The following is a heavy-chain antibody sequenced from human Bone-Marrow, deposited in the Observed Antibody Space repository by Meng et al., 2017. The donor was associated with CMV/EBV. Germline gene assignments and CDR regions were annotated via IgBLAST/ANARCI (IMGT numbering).Heavy chain of an antibody. CDR1: EFTFSSHW. CDR2: INTDATVR. J-gene: IGHJ4*02. CDR3: PRNPHFGALDH. Sequence: GESLKISCVVSEFTFSSHWMSWVRQAPGKGLEWLANINTDATVRDYVDSVKGRFTISRDNSKNPAYLQMNSLRADDTAVYYCPRNPHFGALDHWGQGTLVTVSS. D-gene: IGHD3-10*01. V-gene: IGHV3-7*01.